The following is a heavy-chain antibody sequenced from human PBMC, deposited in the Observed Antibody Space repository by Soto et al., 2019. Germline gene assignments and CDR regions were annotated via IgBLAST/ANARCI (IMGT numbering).Heavy chain of an antibody. V-gene: IGHV1-3*01. Sequence: ASVKVSCKASGYTFTGYAMHWVRQAPGQRLEWMGWINAGNGNTKYSQKFQGRVTITRDTSASTAYMELSSLRSEDTAVYYCARAVAVPADFDYGGREPLVTVPS. D-gene: IGHD6-19*01. J-gene: IGHJ4*02. CDR3: ARAVAVPADFDY. CDR2: INAGNGNT. CDR1: GYTFTGYA.